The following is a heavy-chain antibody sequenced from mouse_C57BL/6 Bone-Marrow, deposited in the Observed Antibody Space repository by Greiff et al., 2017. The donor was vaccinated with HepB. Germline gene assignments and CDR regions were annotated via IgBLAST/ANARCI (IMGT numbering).Heavy chain of an antibody. CDR1: GFTFSSFG. CDR2: ISSGSSAI. Sequence: EVMLVESGGGLVQPGGSRKLSCAASGFTFSSFGIHWVRQAPEKGLEWVAYISSGSSAIYYADTVKGRFTISRDNPKNTLFLQMTSLRSEDTAMYYCARQDPFYYAMDYWGQGTSATVSS. J-gene: IGHJ4*01. V-gene: IGHV5-17*02. CDR3: ARQDPFYYAMDY.